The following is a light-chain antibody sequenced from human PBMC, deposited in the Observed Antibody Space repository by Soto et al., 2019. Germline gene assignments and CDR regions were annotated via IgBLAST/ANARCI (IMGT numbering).Light chain of an antibody. CDR1: SSDVGAYNY. CDR3: GSYTSDNTYV. Sequence: QSALTQPASVSGSPGQSITISCTGTSSDVGAYNYVSWYQQHPGKAPKLMIYDVSHRPSGVSHRFSGSKSGNTASLTISGLQAEDEADYYCGSYTSDNTYVFGAGTKLTVL. CDR2: DVS. V-gene: IGLV2-14*01. J-gene: IGLJ1*01.